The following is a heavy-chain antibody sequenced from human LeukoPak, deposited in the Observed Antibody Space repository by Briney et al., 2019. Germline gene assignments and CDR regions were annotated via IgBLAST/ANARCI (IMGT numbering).Heavy chain of an antibody. CDR3: VTTVTKYYFDY. Sequence: GESLKISCKGSGYSFTSYWIGWVRQMPGKGLEGMGIIYPGDSDTRYSPSFQGQVTISADKSISTAYLQWSSLKASDTAMYYCVTTVTKYYFDYWGQGTLVTVSS. D-gene: IGHD4-17*01. CDR2: IYPGDSDT. J-gene: IGHJ4*02. CDR1: GYSFTSYW. V-gene: IGHV5-51*01.